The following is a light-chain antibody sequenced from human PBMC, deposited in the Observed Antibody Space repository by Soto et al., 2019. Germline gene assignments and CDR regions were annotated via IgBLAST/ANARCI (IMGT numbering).Light chain of an antibody. CDR1: QDFSNF. CDR2: DAS. Sequence: DIKTTQSPSTLSASVGDRVTITCRASQDFSNFLAWYQQKPGRAPKLLMYDASTLQSGVPSRFSGSGSGTEFTLTISSLQPEDFATYYCQQLYSFPLTFGGGTKVDFK. J-gene: IGKJ4*01. V-gene: IGKV1-9*01. CDR3: QQLYSFPLT.